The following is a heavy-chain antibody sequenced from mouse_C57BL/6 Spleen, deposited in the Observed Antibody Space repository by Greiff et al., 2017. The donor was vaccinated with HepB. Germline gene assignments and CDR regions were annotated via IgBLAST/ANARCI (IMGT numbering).Heavy chain of an antibody. D-gene: IGHD1-3*01. V-gene: IGHV1-64*01. CDR2: IHPNSGST. CDR3: ARPRGGDKGDWFAY. J-gene: IGHJ3*01. Sequence: QVQLQQPGAELVKPGASVKLSCKASGYTFTSYWMHWVKQRPGQGLEWIGMIHPNSGSTNYNEKFKSKATLTVDKSSSTAYMQLSSLTSEDSAVYYWARPRGGDKGDWFAYWGQGTLVTVSA. CDR1: GYTFTSYW.